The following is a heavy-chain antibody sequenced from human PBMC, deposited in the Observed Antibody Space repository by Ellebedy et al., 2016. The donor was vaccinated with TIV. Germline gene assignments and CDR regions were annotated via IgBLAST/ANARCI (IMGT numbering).Heavy chain of an antibody. Sequence: SQTLSLTCXISGDIVSSNSAAWNWVRQSPSRGLEWLGRTYYRSKWYDDYAESVKSRITINPDTSKNQFSLQLNSVTPEDKAIYYCARETDPGNYFYYYGMDVWGQGTTVTVSS. V-gene: IGHV6-1*01. CDR2: TYYRSKWYD. D-gene: IGHD2/OR15-2a*01. J-gene: IGHJ6*02. CDR1: GDIVSSNSAA. CDR3: ARETDPGNYFYYYGMDV.